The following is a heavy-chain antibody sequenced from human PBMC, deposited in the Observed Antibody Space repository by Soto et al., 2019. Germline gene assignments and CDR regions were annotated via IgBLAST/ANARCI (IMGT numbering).Heavy chain of an antibody. CDR2: ISTSGATR. V-gene: IGHV3-48*02. Sequence: EVQLVESGGGLVQPGGSLRLSCVASGFTFSTDSMNWVRQAPGKGLEWVAHISTSGATRYYADSVKGRFTISRDNAKTSLYLKMDSLRHEDTAVYYCARFFGSGFDYWGQGTLVTVSS. CDR3: ARFFGSGFDY. D-gene: IGHD6-19*01. J-gene: IGHJ4*02. CDR1: GFTFSTDS.